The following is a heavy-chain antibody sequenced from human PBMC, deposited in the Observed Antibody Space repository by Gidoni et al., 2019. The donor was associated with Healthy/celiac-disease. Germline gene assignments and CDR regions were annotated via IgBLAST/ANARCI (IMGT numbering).Heavy chain of an antibody. J-gene: IGHJ4*02. Sequence: EVQLLESGGGLVQPGGSLILSCAASGFTFSSYAISWVRQAPGKGLEWVSAISGSGGSTYYADSVKGRFTISRDNSKNTLYLQMNSLRAEDTAVYYCAKDRGDYDFWSGYPLDYWGQGTLVTVSS. CDR2: ISGSGGST. CDR1: GFTFSSYA. CDR3: AKDRGDYDFWSGYPLDY. V-gene: IGHV3-23*01. D-gene: IGHD3-3*01.